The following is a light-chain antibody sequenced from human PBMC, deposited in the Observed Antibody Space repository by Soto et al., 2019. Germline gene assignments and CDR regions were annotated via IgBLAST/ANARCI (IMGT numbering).Light chain of an antibody. CDR1: STDVGRYNY. J-gene: IGLJ1*01. V-gene: IGLV2-14*01. Sequence: QSVLTQPASVSGSPGQSITISCTGTSTDVGRYNYVSWYQQHPGKAPKLMVYDVSNRPSWVSNRFSGSKSGITASLTISGLQAEDEAYYYFTSYTSDSTYVFVTGTKVTVL. CDR2: DVS. CDR3: TSYTSDSTYV.